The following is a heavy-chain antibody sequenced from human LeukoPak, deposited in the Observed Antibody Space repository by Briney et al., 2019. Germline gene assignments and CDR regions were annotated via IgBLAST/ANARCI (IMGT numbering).Heavy chain of an antibody. J-gene: IGHJ4*02. CDR2: INPNSGGT. CDR3: ARDEGGPVNY. V-gene: IGHV1-2*06. CDR1: GYTLTDYY. D-gene: IGHD3-16*01. Sequence: GASVKVSCKASGYTLTDYYMHWVRQAPGQGLEWMGRINPNSGGTNYAQKFQGRVTMTTETSTSTAYMELRSLRSDDTAVYYCARDEGGPVNYWGQGTLVTVSS.